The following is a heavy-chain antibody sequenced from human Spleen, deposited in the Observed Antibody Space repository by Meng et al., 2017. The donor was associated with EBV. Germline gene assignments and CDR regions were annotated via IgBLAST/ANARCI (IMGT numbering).Heavy chain of an antibody. CDR3: ARVRDCINISCYTDNWFAP. CDR1: GFAYTRSG. V-gene: IGHV1-18*01. J-gene: IGHJ5*02. CDR2: IRTYNDNK. Sequence: DLVGSAGSCVKKPGASGAGSWKAVGFAYTRSGIKVWLQPPGQGVGWMGWIRTYNDNKNNAENFQDRVTLNTDTSSNKAYMELSRLRADDTAVYYCARVRDCINISCYTDNWFAPWGQGTLVTVSS. D-gene: IGHD2-2*01.